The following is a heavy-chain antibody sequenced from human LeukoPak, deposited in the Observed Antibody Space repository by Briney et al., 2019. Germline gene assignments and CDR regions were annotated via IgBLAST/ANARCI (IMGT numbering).Heavy chain of an antibody. CDR2: ISYDGSNK. CDR1: GFTFSSYA. V-gene: IGHV3-30*04. CDR3: ARDLGSYSSGWYMGFDY. Sequence: GGSLRLSCAASGFTFSSYAMHWVRQAPGKGLEWVAVISYDGSNKYYADSVKGRFTISRDNSKNTLYLQVNSLRAEDTAIYYCARDLGSYSSGWYMGFDYWGQGTLVTVSS. J-gene: IGHJ4*02. D-gene: IGHD6-19*01.